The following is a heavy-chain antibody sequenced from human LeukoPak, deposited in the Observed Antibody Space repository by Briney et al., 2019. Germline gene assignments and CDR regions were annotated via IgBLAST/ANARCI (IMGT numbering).Heavy chain of an antibody. Sequence: GRSLRLSCAASGFTFSSYGMHWVRQAPGKGLEWVAVISYDGSNKYYADSVKGRFTISRDNAKNSLYLQMNSLRVEDTAVYYCVPGGLRYFDYWGQGTLVTVSS. CDR1: GFTFSSYG. D-gene: IGHD5-12*01. J-gene: IGHJ4*02. V-gene: IGHV3-30*03. CDR2: ISYDGSNK. CDR3: VPGGLRYFDY.